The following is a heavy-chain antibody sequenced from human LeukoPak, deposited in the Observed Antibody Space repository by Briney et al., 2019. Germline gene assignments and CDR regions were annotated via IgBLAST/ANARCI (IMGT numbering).Heavy chain of an antibody. Sequence: SETLSLTCSVSGGSISSYYWSWIRHPPGKGLEWIGYIYYSGSTNYNPSLKSRVIISVDTSKNQFSLKLSSVTAADTAFYYCARVYYSRSYDYWYFDLWGRGTLVTVSS. CDR1: GGSISSYY. CDR3: ARVYYSRSYDYWYFDL. J-gene: IGHJ2*01. CDR2: IYYSGST. D-gene: IGHD6-13*01. V-gene: IGHV4-59*01.